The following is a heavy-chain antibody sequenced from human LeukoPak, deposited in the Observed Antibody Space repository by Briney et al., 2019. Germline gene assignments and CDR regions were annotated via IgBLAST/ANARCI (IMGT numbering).Heavy chain of an antibody. CDR2: ISGSGGST. V-gene: IGHV3-23*01. CDR3: AKDATYYYGSGSYSEG. D-gene: IGHD3-10*01. Sequence: GGSLRLSCAASGFTFSSYAMSWVRQAPGKGLEWVSAISGSGGSTYYADSVKGRFTISRDNSKNTLYLQMNSLRAEDTAVYYCAKDATYYYGSGSYSEGWGQGTLVTVSS. CDR1: GFTFSSYA. J-gene: IGHJ4*02.